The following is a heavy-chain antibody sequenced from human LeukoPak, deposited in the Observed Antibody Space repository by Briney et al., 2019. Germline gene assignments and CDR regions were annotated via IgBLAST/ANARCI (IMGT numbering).Heavy chain of an antibody. CDR2: IYHSGST. Sequence: SETLSLTCTVSGYSISSGYYWGWIRQPPVKGLEWIGSIYHSGSTYYNPSLKSRVTISEDTSKNQFSLKLSSVTAADTAVYYCARIEGAVYWGQGTLVTVSS. J-gene: IGHJ4*02. CDR1: GYSISSGYY. CDR3: ARIEGAVY. D-gene: IGHD4/OR15-4a*01. V-gene: IGHV4-38-2*02.